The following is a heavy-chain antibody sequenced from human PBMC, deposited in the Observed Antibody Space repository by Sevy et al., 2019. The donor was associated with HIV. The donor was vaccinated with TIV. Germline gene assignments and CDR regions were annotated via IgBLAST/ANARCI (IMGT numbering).Heavy chain of an antibody. CDR2: ISAYNGNT. V-gene: IGHV1-18*01. Sequence: ASVKVSCKASGYTFTSYGISWVRQAPGQGLEWMGWISAYNGNTNYAQKLQGRVTMTTDTSTSTAYMELRSLRSDDTAVYYCARGSTVTPPPPTFDPWGQGTLVTVSS. D-gene: IGHD4-4*01. J-gene: IGHJ5*02. CDR1: GYTFTSYG. CDR3: ARGSTVTPPPPTFDP.